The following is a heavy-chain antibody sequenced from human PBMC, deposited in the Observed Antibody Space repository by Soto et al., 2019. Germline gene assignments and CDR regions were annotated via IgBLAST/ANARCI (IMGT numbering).Heavy chain of an antibody. CDR3: ARDNGDSSGYYYNFDY. V-gene: IGHV4-59*01. D-gene: IGHD3-22*01. CDR2: IYYSGST. CDR1: GGSISSYY. J-gene: IGHJ4*02. Sequence: SETLSLTCTVSGGSISSYYWSWIRQPPGKGLEWIGYIYYSGSTNYNPSLKSRVTISVDTSKNQFSLKLSPVTAADTAVYYCARDNGDSSGYYYNFDYWAQRTLVTVSS.